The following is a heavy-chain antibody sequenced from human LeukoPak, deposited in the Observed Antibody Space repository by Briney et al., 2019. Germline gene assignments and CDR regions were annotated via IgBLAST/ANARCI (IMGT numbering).Heavy chain of an antibody. CDR1: GGSFSGYY. CDR3: ARGKRYYYGSGSPITYYYGMDV. J-gene: IGHJ6*02. Sequence: SETLSLTCAVYGGSFSGYYWSWIRQPPGKGLEWIGEINHSGSTNYNPSLKSRVTISVDTSKNQFSLKLGSVTAADTAVYYCARGKRYYYGSGSPITYYYGMDVWGQGTTVTVSS. CDR2: INHSGST. D-gene: IGHD3-10*01. V-gene: IGHV4-34*01.